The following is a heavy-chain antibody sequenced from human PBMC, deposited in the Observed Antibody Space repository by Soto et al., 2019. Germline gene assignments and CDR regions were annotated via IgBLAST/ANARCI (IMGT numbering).Heavy chain of an antibody. V-gene: IGHV1-18*01. J-gene: IGHJ4*02. CDR1: GYTFTSYG. CDR2: ISAYNGNT. Sequence: ASVKVSCKASGYTFTSYGISWVRQAPGQGLEWMGWISAYNGNTNYAQKLQGRVTMTTDTSTSTAYMELRSLRSDDTAVYYCARTPTSPYCSGGSCYGSDYWGQGTLVTVS. CDR3: ARTPTSPYCSGGSCYGSDY. D-gene: IGHD2-15*01.